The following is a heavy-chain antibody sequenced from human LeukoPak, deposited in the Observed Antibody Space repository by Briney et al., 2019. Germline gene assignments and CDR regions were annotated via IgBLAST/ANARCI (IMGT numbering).Heavy chain of an antibody. J-gene: IGHJ4*02. Sequence: GASVKVSCKASGYTFTSYDINWVRQATGQGLEWMGWMNPNSGNTGYAQKFQGRVTMTRDTSTSTVYMELSSLRSEDTAVYYCARDPGYCSGGSCQGDYWGQGTLVTVSS. CDR1: GYTFTSYD. CDR2: MNPNSGNT. CDR3: ARDPGYCSGGSCQGDY. V-gene: IGHV1-8*01. D-gene: IGHD2-15*01.